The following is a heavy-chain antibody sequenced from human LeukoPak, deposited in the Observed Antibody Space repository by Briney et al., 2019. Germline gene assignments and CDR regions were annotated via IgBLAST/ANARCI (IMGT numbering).Heavy chain of an antibody. Sequence: ASVKVSCKASGYTFTGYYMHWVRQAPGQGLEWMGWINPKSGGTNYAQKFQGRVTMTTDTSMSTAYMEVSRLTSDDTAVYYCARAGGRSWFDPWGQGTLVTVSS. J-gene: IGHJ5*02. CDR3: ARAGGRSWFDP. CDR1: GYTFTGYY. V-gene: IGHV1-2*02. CDR2: INPKSGGT.